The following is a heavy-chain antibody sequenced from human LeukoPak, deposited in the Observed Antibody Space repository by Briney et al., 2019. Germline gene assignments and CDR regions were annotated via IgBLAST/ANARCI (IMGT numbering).Heavy chain of an antibody. D-gene: IGHD3-10*01. V-gene: IGHV4-34*01. CDR3: ARVHGITMVRGVII. J-gene: IGHJ4*02. CDR2: INHSGST. CDR1: GGSFSGYY. Sequence: PSETLSLTCAVYGGSFSGYYWSWIRQPPGKGLEWIGEINHSGSTNYNPSLKSRVTISVDTSKNQFSLKLSSVTAADTAVYYCARVHGITMVRGVIIWGQGTLVTVSS.